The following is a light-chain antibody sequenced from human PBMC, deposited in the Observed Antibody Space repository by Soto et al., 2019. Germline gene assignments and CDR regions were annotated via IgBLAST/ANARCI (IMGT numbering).Light chain of an antibody. V-gene: IGKV1-33*01. CDR2: DAS. CDR3: QQYDNLPIT. Sequence: DIQMTQFPSTLSASVGDRVTISCRASQSIGTSLAWYQQTPGKAPKLLIYDASNLETGVPSRFSGSGSGTDFTFTISSLQPEDIATYYCQQYDNLPITFGQGTRLEIK. CDR1: QSIGTS. J-gene: IGKJ5*01.